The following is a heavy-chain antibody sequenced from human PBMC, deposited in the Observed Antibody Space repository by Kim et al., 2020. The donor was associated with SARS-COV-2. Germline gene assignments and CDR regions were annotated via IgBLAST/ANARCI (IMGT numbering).Heavy chain of an antibody. J-gene: IGHJ4*02. CDR2: IYTTGSPV. CDR3: TTDRWAPFAY. D-gene: IGHD1-26*01. Sequence: GGSLRLSCVTSGFTFSTYSMNWVRRAPGKGLEWISYIYTTGSPVYYADSVKGRFTISRDNAKDSLYLQMNNLRDEDTAVYYCTTDRWAPFAYWGQGTLVTVSS. CDR1: GFTFSTYS. V-gene: IGHV3-48*02.